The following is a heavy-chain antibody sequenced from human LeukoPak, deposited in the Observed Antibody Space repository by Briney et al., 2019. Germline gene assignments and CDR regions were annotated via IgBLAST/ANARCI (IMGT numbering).Heavy chain of an antibody. CDR3: ARVTPYYYDSSGYLDY. CDR2: IYHSGST. Sequence: SETLSLTCAVSGGSISSSNCGSWVRQPPGKGLEWIGEIYHSGSTNYNPSLKSRVTISVDKSKNQFSLKLSSVTAADTAVYYCARVTPYYYDSSGYLDYWGQGTLVTVSS. V-gene: IGHV4-4*02. D-gene: IGHD3-22*01. CDR1: GGSISSSNC. J-gene: IGHJ4*02.